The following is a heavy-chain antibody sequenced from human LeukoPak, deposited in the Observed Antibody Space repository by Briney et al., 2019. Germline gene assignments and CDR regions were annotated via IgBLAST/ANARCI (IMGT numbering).Heavy chain of an antibody. V-gene: IGHV4-59*01. D-gene: IGHD4-17*01. J-gene: IGHJ3*02. CDR2: IYYSGST. CDR3: ARSPHGDYAGGAFDI. Sequence: SQTLSLTCTVSGGSISSYYWSWIRQPPGKGLEWIGYIYYSGSTNYNPSLKSRVTISVDTSKNQFSLKLSSVTAADTAVYYCARSPHGDYAGGAFDIWGQGTMVTVSS. CDR1: GGSISSYY.